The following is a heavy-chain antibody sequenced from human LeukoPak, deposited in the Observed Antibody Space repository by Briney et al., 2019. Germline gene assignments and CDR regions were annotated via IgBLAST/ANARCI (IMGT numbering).Heavy chain of an antibody. CDR3: AKCHYGSGSYYIDY. V-gene: IGHV3-23*01. J-gene: IGHJ4*02. Sequence: GGSLRLSCAASGFTFNSYAMSWVRQAPGKGLECVSAIGVSGGSTYYADSVKGRFTISRDNSKNTLFLQMNSLRAEDTAVYYCAKCHYGSGSYYIDYWGQGTLVTVSS. CDR2: IGVSGGST. CDR1: GFTFNSYA. D-gene: IGHD3-10*01.